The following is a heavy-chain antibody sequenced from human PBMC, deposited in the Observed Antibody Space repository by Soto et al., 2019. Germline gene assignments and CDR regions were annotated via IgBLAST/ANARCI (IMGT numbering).Heavy chain of an antibody. Sequence: VQLVESGGGLVKPGGSLRLSCAASGFTFSSYSMNWVRQAPGKGLEWVAVISYDGSNKYYADSVKGRFTISRDNSKNTLYLQMNSLRAEDTAVYYCARPYYDILTGSPLDYWGQGTLVTVSS. J-gene: IGHJ4*02. V-gene: IGHV3-30*03. CDR2: ISYDGSNK. CDR1: GFTFSSYS. D-gene: IGHD3-9*01. CDR3: ARPYYDILTGSPLDY.